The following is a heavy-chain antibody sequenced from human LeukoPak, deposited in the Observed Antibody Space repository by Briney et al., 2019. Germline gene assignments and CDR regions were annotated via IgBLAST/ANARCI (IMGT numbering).Heavy chain of an antibody. CDR3: ARDIFYGDYKRYYYYGMDV. Sequence: GASVKVSCKASGYTFTGYYMHWVRQAPGQGLEWMGWINPNSGGTNYAQKFQGRVTKTRDTSISTAYMELSRLRSDDTAVYYCARDIFYGDYKRYYYYGMDVWGQGTTVTVSS. J-gene: IGHJ6*02. CDR2: INPNSGGT. D-gene: IGHD4-17*01. V-gene: IGHV1-2*02. CDR1: GYTFTGYY.